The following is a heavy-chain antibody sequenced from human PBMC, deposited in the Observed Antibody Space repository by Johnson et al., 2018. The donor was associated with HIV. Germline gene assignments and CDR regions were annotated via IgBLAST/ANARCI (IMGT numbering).Heavy chain of an antibody. CDR3: ARESSAGEYSYGII. CDR1: GFTFSSYA. CDR2: ISYDGSNK. V-gene: IGHV3-30*14. D-gene: IGHD5-18*01. Sequence: QLVESGGGVVQPGRSLRLSCAASGFTFSSYAMHWVRQAPGKGLEWVAVISYDGSNKYYADSVKGRFTISRDNSKNTLYLQMNSLKAEDTAVYYCARESSAGEYSYGIIWGQGTMVTVSS. J-gene: IGHJ3*02.